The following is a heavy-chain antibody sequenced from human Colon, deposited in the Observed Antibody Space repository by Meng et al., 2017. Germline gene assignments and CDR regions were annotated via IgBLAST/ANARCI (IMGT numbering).Heavy chain of an antibody. CDR2: INHSGST. Sequence: QVQLQQWGAGRLKPSETLSLTCAVHGGSFSGYYWNWIRQSPGKGLEWIGEINHSGSTNYNPSLKSRVTISVDTSKNQFSLKLSSVTAADTAVYYCARGFWVVREIIITPLDYWGQGSLVTVSS. CDR1: GGSFSGYY. J-gene: IGHJ4*02. CDR3: ARGFWVVREIIITPLDY. V-gene: IGHV4-34*01. D-gene: IGHD3-10*01.